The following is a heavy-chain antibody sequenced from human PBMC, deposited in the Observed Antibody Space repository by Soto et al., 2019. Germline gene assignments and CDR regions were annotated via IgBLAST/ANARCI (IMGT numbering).Heavy chain of an antibody. CDR2: ISGSGGST. J-gene: IGHJ4*02. CDR1: GFTFSSYA. Sequence: EVQLLESGGGLVQPGGSLRLSCAASGFTFSSYAMSWVRQAPGKGLEWVSAISGSGGSTYYADSVKGRFTISRDNSKHTLYLQMNSLRAEDTAVYYCAKATYYDFWSGYYNDYWGQGTLVTVSS. CDR3: AKATYYDFWSGYYNDY. D-gene: IGHD3-3*01. V-gene: IGHV3-23*01.